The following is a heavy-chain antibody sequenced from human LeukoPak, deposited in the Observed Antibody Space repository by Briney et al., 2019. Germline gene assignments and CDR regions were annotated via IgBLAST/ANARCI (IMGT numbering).Heavy chain of an antibody. D-gene: IGHD6-19*01. Sequence: SETLSLTCSVSGYSISSGYYWGWIRQPPGKGLEWIGSVYHSASTHYNPSLKSRATISADTSKNQFSLKLSSVTAADTAVYYCARVPSSGWYWNYFDYWGQGTLVTVSS. J-gene: IGHJ4*02. CDR1: GYSISSGYY. CDR3: ARVPSSGWYWNYFDY. V-gene: IGHV4-38-2*02. CDR2: VYHSAST.